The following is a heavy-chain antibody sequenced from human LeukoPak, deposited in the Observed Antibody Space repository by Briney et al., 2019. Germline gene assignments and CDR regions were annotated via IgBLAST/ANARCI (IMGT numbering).Heavy chain of an antibody. CDR1: GFTVSSNY. CDR3: ARGRPTWSFDN. V-gene: IGHV3-66*01. J-gene: IGHJ4*02. D-gene: IGHD2-8*02. Sequence: PGGSLRLSCAASGFTVSSNYMTWVRQAPGKGLEWVSVMYSDGSTDHADSVRGRFTIARDNSKNTLFLQMNTLRAEGTAVYYCARGRPTWSFDNWGQGTLVTVSS. CDR2: MYSDGST.